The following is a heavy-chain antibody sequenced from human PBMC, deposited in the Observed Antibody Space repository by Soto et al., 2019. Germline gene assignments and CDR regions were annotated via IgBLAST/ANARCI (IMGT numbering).Heavy chain of an antibody. J-gene: IGHJ6*02. CDR2: IESKIDGGAA. V-gene: IGHV3-15*07. Sequence: EVQLVESGGDLVKPGGSLRLSCAASGFSFSNAWMNWVRQAPGKGLEWVGRIESKIDGGAADYAAHVKGRFTISRDDSKNTLYLQMNSLKSEDTAVYYCTDGMDVWGQGTTVTVSS. CDR1: GFSFSNAW. CDR3: TDGMDV.